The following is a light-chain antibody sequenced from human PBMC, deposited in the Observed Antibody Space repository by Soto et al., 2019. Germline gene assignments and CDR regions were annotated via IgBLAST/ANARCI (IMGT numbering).Light chain of an antibody. CDR1: HTISSSY. CDR2: GAS. J-gene: IGKJ1*01. Sequence: EIVLTQSPGTLSLSPGERATLSCRASHTISSSYLAWYQQKPGQAPRLLIYGASTRATGIPARFSGSGSGTEFTLTISSLQSEDFAVYYCQQYNNWPRTFGQGTKVEIK. CDR3: QQYNNWPRT. V-gene: IGKV3-15*01.